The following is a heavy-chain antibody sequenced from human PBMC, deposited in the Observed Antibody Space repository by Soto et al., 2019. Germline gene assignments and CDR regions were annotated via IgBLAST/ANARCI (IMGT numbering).Heavy chain of an antibody. CDR3: VREHLRHNYGMDV. CDR1: GFTVSSNY. J-gene: IGHJ6*02. Sequence: EVQLVESGGGLIQRGGSLRLSCAASGFTVSSNYMSWVRQAAGKGLEWVSVIYSGGSTYYADSVKGRFTISRDNSKNTLYLQMNSLRAEDTAVYYCVREHLRHNYGMDVWGQGTTVTVSS. V-gene: IGHV3-53*01. D-gene: IGHD3-3*01. CDR2: IYSGGST.